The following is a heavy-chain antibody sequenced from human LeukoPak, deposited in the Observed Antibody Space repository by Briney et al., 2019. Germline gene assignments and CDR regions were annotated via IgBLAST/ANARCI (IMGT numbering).Heavy chain of an antibody. CDR1: GFTFSSYW. CDR2: INSDGSST. D-gene: IGHD2-15*01. V-gene: IGHV3-74*01. Sequence: GGSLRLSCAASGFTFSSYWMHWVRQAPGKGLVWVSRINSDGSSTSYADSVKGRFTISRDNAKKSLYLQMSSLRVEDTAVYYCVRDMSGVVAASTEEYWGQGTLVTVSS. CDR3: VRDMSGVVAASTEEY. J-gene: IGHJ4*02.